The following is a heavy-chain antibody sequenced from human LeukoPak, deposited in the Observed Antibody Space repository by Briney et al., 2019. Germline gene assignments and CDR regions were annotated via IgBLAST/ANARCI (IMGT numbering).Heavy chain of an antibody. Sequence: SETLSLTCTVSGYSISSGYYWGWIRQPPGKGLEWIGSIYHSGSTYYNPSLKSRVTISVDTSKNQFSLKLSSVTAADTAVYYCARDYGDYRMYYFDYWGQGTLVTVSS. CDR2: IYHSGST. CDR1: GYSISSGYY. CDR3: ARDYGDYRMYYFDY. J-gene: IGHJ4*02. V-gene: IGHV4-38-2*02. D-gene: IGHD4-17*01.